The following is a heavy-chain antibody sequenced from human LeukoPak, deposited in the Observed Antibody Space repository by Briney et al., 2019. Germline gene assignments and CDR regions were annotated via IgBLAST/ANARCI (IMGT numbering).Heavy chain of an antibody. J-gene: IGHJ4*02. CDR1: GGSFSGYY. CDR3: AREVGYCSGGSCYSYFDY. CDR2: IYYSGST. D-gene: IGHD2-15*01. V-gene: IGHV4-59*01. Sequence: SETLSLTCAVYGGSFSGYYRSWIRQPPGKGLEWIGYIYYSGSTNYNASLTNRATISVDTSKNQFSLKLSSVTAADTAVYYCAREVGYCSGGSCYSYFDYWGQGTLVTVSS.